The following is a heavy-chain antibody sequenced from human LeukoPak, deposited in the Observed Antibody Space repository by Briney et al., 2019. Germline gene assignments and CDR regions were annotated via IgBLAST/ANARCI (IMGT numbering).Heavy chain of an antibody. Sequence: AASVKVSCKASGGTFSSYAISWVRQAPGQGLEWMGGIIPIFGTANYAQKFQGRVTITADESTSTAYMELSSLRSEDTAVYCCARAHRMVRGVIYYYGMDVWGQGTTVTVSS. CDR3: ARAHRMVRGVIYYYGMDV. D-gene: IGHD3-10*01. CDR1: GGTFSSYA. V-gene: IGHV1-69*01. J-gene: IGHJ6*02. CDR2: IIPIFGTA.